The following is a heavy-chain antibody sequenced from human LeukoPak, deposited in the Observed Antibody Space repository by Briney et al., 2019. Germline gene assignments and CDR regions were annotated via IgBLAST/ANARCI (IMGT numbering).Heavy chain of an antibody. J-gene: IGHJ3*02. V-gene: IGHV5-51*01. CDR3: ARRSGSDALDI. Sequence: GEAPKISCKGAGYSFTSYWIGWGRQMPAKGLEGMGSIYPCDSDTRYSPSFQGQVTISDDTSLSTASLQWRSLKASDTAMYYCARRSGSDALDIWGQGTMVTVSS. D-gene: IGHD3-10*01. CDR2: IYPCDSDT. CDR1: GYSFTSYW.